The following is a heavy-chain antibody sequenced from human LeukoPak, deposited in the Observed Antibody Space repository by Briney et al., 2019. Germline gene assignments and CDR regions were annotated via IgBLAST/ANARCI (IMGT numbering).Heavy chain of an antibody. J-gene: IGHJ5*02. D-gene: IGHD3-10*01. Sequence: ASVKVSCKASGYTFTSYAMHWVRQAPGQRLEWMGWINAGNGNTKYSQKFQGRVTITRDTSASTAYMELSSLRSEDTAVYYCARDTYYYGSGGYRITINWFDPWGQGTLVTVSS. CDR1: GYTFTSYA. V-gene: IGHV1-3*01. CDR3: ARDTYYYGSGGYRITINWFDP. CDR2: INAGNGNT.